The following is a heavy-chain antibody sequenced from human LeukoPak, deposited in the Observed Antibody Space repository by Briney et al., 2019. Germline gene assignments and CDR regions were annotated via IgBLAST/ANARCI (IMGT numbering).Heavy chain of an antibody. CDR1: GYTFTSYY. D-gene: IGHD1-1*01. Sequence: GGSLRLSCAASGYTFTSYYMHWVRQAPGQGLEWMGIINPSGGSTSYAQKFQGRVTMTRDMSTSTVYMELSSLRSEDTAVYYCARDQSGTDPYNWFDPWGQGTLVTVSS. J-gene: IGHJ5*02. CDR3: ARDQSGTDPYNWFDP. CDR2: INPSGGST. V-gene: IGHV1-46*01.